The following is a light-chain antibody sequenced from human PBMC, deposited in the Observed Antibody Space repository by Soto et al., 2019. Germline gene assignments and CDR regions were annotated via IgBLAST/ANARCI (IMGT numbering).Light chain of an antibody. Sequence: IQLTQSPSSLSASVGDRVTITCRASQDISTYLAWYQQNPGRAPKLRIYLASNLHTGVPSRFSGSGSGTEFTLTISSLQPEDFATYYCQQLDSDPPWTFGQGTRVEIK. J-gene: IGKJ1*01. CDR2: LAS. CDR1: QDISTY. CDR3: QQLDSDPPWT. V-gene: IGKV1-9*01.